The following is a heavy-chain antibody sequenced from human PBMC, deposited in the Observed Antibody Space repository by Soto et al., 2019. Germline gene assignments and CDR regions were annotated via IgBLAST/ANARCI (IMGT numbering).Heavy chain of an antibody. CDR2: ISSSGSTI. CDR3: ARMQSEEFPNWFDP. CDR1: GFTFSDYY. D-gene: IGHD2-21*01. Sequence: PGGSLRLSCAASGFTFSDYYVSWIRQAPGKGLEWVSYISSSGSTIYYADSVKGRFTISRDNAKNSLYLQMNSLRAEDTAVYYCARMQSEEFPNWFDPWGQGTLVTVSS. V-gene: IGHV3-11*01. J-gene: IGHJ5*02.